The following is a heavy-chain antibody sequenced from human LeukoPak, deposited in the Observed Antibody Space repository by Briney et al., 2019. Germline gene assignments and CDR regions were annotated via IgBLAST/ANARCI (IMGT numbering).Heavy chain of an antibody. Sequence: PSETLSLTCAVHGGSLYGYYWSWIRQPPGKGLEWIGEINHSGSTNYNPSLKSRVTISVDTSKNQFSLKLSSVTAADTAVYYCAREGYYDSSGYYMLPNYFDYWGQGTLVTVSS. CDR3: AREGYYDSSGYYMLPNYFDY. J-gene: IGHJ4*02. CDR2: INHSGST. V-gene: IGHV4-34*01. D-gene: IGHD3-22*01. CDR1: GGSLYGYY.